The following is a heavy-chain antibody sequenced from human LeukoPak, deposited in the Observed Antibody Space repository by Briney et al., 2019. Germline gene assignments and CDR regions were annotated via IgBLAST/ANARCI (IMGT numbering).Heavy chain of an antibody. V-gene: IGHV4-59*10. CDR1: GGSFSGYY. J-gene: IGHJ6*02. CDR2: IYTSGST. D-gene: IGHD3-10*01. Sequence: SETLSLTCAVYGGSFSGYYWSWIRQPAGKGLEWIGRIYTSGSTNYNPSLKSRVTMSVDTSKNQFSLKLSSVTAADTAVYYCARITKWFGPSASYGMDVWGQGTTVTVSS. CDR3: ARITKWFGPSASYGMDV.